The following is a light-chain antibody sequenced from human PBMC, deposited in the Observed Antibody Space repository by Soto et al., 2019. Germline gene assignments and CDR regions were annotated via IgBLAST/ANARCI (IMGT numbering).Light chain of an antibody. J-gene: IGKJ1*01. V-gene: IGKV1-5*01. CDR2: DVS. CDR3: QHYNSFSET. Sequence: IRMTHSPSTLPASVGDRATITCRASQGISTWLAWYQQKPGKAPKLLIYDVSNLESGVPSRFSGSGSGTEFTLTISSLQPDDFATYYCQHYNSFSETFGQGTKVEIK. CDR1: QGISTW.